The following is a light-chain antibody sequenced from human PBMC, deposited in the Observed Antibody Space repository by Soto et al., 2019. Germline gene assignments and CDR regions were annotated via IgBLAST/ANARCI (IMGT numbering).Light chain of an antibody. CDR3: QQYGNSPWT. Sequence: EIVLTQSPGTLSLSPGERATLSCRASQSVSSNFLAWYQEKPGQAPRLLIYGASKRATGIPDRFSGSGSGTDFTLTISRLEPEDFAVYYCQQYGNSPWTFGQGTKVDIK. V-gene: IGKV3-20*01. J-gene: IGKJ1*01. CDR1: QSVSSNF. CDR2: GAS.